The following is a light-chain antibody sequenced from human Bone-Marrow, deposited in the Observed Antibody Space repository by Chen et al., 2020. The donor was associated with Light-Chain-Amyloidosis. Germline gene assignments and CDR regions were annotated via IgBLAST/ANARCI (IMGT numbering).Light chain of an antibody. CDR1: SSDVGGDNH. CDR2: EVT. J-gene: IGLJ1*01. V-gene: IGLV2-14*01. Sequence: QSELTQPAAVSGSPGQSIPSSGTGTSSDVGGDNHVSWYQQHPDKAPKLMIYEVTNRPSWVPDRFSGSKSDNTASLTISGLQTEDEADYFCSSYTITNTLVFGSGTRVTVL. CDR3: SSYTITNTLV.